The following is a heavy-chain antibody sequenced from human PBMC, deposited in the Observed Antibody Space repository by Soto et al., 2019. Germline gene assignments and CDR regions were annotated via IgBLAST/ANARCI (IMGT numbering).Heavy chain of an antibody. J-gene: IGHJ4*02. CDR3: AKCYDSSGYYDY. CDR2: ISWNSGSI. CDR1: GFTFDDYA. D-gene: IGHD3-22*01. Sequence: GGSLRLSCAASGFTFDDYAMHWVRQAPGKGLEWVSGISWNSGSIGYADSVKGRFTISRDNAKNSPYLQMNSLRAEDTALYYCAKCYDSSGYYDYWGQGTLVTVSS. V-gene: IGHV3-9*01.